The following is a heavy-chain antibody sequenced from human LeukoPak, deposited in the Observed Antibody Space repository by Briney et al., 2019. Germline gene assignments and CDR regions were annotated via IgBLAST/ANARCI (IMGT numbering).Heavy chain of an antibody. CDR1: GGSISSSSYY. CDR3: ARDLYSSPNGQT. V-gene: IGHV4-39*07. J-gene: IGHJ5*02. D-gene: IGHD6-13*01. Sequence: SETLSLTCTVSGGSISSSSYYWGWIRQPPGKGLEWIGEINHSGSTNYNPSLKSRVTISVDTSKNQFSLKLSSVTAADTAVYYCARDLYSSPNGQTWGQGTLVTVSS. CDR2: INHSGST.